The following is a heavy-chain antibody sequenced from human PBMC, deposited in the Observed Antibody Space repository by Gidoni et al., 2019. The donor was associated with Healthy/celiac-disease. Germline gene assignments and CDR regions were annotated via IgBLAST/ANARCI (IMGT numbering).Heavy chain of an antibody. CDR1: GGSFSGYY. CDR3: ARGGLLWFGEYLFDY. D-gene: IGHD3-10*01. J-gene: IGHJ4*02. Sequence: QVQLQQWGAGLLKPSETLSLTCAVYGGSFSGYYWSWIRQPPGKGLEWIGEINHSGSTNYNPSLKSRVTISVDTSKNQFSLKLSSVTAADTAVYYCARGGLLWFGEYLFDYWGQGTLVTVSS. CDR2: INHSGST. V-gene: IGHV4-34*01.